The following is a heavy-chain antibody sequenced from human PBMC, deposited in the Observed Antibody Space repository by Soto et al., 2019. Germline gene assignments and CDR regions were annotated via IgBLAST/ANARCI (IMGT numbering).Heavy chain of an antibody. Sequence: GASVKVSCKASGYTFSIYGITWVRQAPGQGLEWMGWISAYNGDTNYAQKLQGRVTMTTDTSTSTAYMELRSLRSDDTAVYYCARPRGYDVPSYYYDMAVWGQGTTVTVSS. J-gene: IGHJ6*02. CDR3: ARPRGYDVPSYYYDMAV. D-gene: IGHD5-12*01. CDR2: ISAYNGDT. V-gene: IGHV1-18*01. CDR1: GYTFSIYG.